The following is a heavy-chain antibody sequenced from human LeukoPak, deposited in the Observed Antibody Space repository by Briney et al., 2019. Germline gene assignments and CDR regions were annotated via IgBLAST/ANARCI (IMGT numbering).Heavy chain of an antibody. CDR1: GFTFSSYS. CDR3: AKKMSGNYYFDY. V-gene: IGHV3-21*04. J-gene: IGHJ4*02. CDR2: ISSSKGYI. D-gene: IGHD1-26*01. Sequence: GGSLRLSCAASGFTFSSYSMNWVRQAPGKGLEWVSSISSSKGYIYYVDSVKGRFTISRDNSKNTLYLQMNSLRAEDTAVYYCAKKMSGNYYFDYWGQGTLVTVSS.